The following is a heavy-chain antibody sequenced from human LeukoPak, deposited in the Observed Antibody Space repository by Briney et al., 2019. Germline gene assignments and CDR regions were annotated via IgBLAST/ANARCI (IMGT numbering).Heavy chain of an antibody. V-gene: IGHV3-23*01. Sequence: GGSLRLSCAASGFTFSSYAMSWVRQAPGKGLEWVSAISGSGGSTYYADSVKGRFTISRDNSKNTLYLQMNSLRAEAPAVYYCAKGDPNWLLEEDWGQGPLVPVS. CDR2: ISGSGGST. J-gene: IGHJ4*02. CDR1: GFTFSSYA. CDR3: AKGDPNWLLEED. D-gene: IGHD3-9*01.